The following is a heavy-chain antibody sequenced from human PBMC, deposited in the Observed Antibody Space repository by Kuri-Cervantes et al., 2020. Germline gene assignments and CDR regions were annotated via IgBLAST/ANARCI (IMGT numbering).Heavy chain of an antibody. CDR3: AKDLTMGAAGLDY. V-gene: IGHV3-74*01. CDR2: INSDGSST. D-gene: IGHD6-13*01. CDR1: GFTFSSYW. Sequence: GESLQISCAASGFTFSSYWMHWVRQAPGKGLVWVSRINSDGSSTRYADSVKGRFTISRDNAKNTLYLQMNSLKAEDTAVYFCAKDLTMGAAGLDYWGQGTLVPSPQ. J-gene: IGHJ4*02.